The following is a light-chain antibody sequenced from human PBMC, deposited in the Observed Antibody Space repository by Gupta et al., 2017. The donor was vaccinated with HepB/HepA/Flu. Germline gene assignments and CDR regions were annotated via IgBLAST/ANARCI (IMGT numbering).Light chain of an antibody. CDR3: QQRSNWPPVELT. Sequence: EIVLTQSPATLSLSPGERATLSCRASQSVSTYLAWYQQKPGQAPRLLIYDASNRATGIPARFSGSGSGTDFTLTISSLEPEDFAVYYCQQRSNWPPVELTVGGGTKVEIK. V-gene: IGKV3-11*01. CDR2: DAS. J-gene: IGKJ4*01. CDR1: QSVSTY.